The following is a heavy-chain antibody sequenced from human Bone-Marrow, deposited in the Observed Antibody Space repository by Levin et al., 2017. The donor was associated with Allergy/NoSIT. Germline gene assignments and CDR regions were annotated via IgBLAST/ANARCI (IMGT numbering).Heavy chain of an antibody. V-gene: IGHV3-21*01. CDR2: ISSNSIYI. J-gene: IGHJ2*01. CDR1: GFTFSSYT. Sequence: GGSLRLSCAASGFTFSSYTMNWVRQAPGKGLEWVSSISSNSIYINYADSMKGRFTISRDDARNSLYLQMNSLRAEDTAVYYCARAYDSSGYSYGYFDRWGRGTLVTVSS. D-gene: IGHD3-22*01. CDR3: ARAYDSSGYSYGYFDR.